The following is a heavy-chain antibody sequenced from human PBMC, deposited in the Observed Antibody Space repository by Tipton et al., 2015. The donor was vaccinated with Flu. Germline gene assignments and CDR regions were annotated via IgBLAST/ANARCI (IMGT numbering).Heavy chain of an antibody. CDR1: GGSISSSSYY. CDR2: MYTGGST. D-gene: IGHD4-11*01. V-gene: IGHV4-61*02. Sequence: LRLSCTVSGGSISSSSYYWSWIRQPAGKGLEWIGRMYTGGSTNYNPSLKSRVTISVDTSRNQFYQKLSSVTAADTAVYYCARIRWEMSTVITDWYFDLWGRGTLVTVSS. CDR3: ARIRWEMSTVITDWYFDL. J-gene: IGHJ2*01.